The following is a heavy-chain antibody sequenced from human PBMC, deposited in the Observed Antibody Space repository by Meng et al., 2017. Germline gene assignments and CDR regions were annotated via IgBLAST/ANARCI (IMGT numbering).Heavy chain of an antibody. Sequence: VQRVGTGGGLIRPGGSLRLSCAASGFTVSSNYMSWVRQPPGKGLEWVSVIYSGGSTYYADSVKGRFTISRDNSKNTLYLQMNSLRAEDTAVYYCASPKLSPPDTAMVPFDYWGQGTLVTVSS. CDR3: ASPKLSPPDTAMVPFDY. CDR2: IYSGGST. J-gene: IGHJ4*02. D-gene: IGHD5-18*01. CDR1: GFTVSSNY. V-gene: IGHV3-53*05.